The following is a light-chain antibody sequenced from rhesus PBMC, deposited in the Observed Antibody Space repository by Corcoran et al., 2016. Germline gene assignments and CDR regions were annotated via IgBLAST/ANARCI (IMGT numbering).Light chain of an antibody. CDR2: YES. Sequence: DIQMTQSPSSLSASVGDRVTITCRASQVIKNYLSWYQQKPGKAPRPLVYYESSLEAGGPSRFSGTRSGTDYTLTISSLQPEDIATYYCQQYYDSPITFGGGTKVELK. CDR1: QVIKNY. CDR3: QQYYDSPIT. J-gene: IGKJ4*01. V-gene: IGKV1-66*01.